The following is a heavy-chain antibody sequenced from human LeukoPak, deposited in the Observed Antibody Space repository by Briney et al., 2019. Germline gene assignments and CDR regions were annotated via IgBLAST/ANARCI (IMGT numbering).Heavy chain of an antibody. D-gene: IGHD4-17*01. CDR3: ARDSVYGDYVRYYFDY. CDR1: GFTFSSYW. J-gene: IGHJ4*02. Sequence: GGSLRLSCAASGFTFSSYWMSWVRQAPGKGLEWVANIKQDGSEKYYVDSVKGRFTISRDNAKNSLYLQMNSLRAEDTAVCYCARDSVYGDYVRYYFDYWGQGTLVTVSS. CDR2: IKQDGSEK. V-gene: IGHV3-7*01.